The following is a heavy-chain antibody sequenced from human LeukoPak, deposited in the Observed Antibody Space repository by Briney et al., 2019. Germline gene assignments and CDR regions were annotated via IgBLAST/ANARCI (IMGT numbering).Heavy chain of an antibody. D-gene: IGHD6-19*01. CDR1: GYTFTSYG. Sequence: ASVKVSCKASGYTFTSYGISWVRQAPGQGLEWMGWISAYNGNTNYAQKLQGRVTMTTDTSTSTAHMELRSLRSDDTAVYYCARFMFSGWYGGIDYWGQGTLVTVSS. V-gene: IGHV1-18*01. CDR3: ARFMFSGWYGGIDY. CDR2: ISAYNGNT. J-gene: IGHJ4*02.